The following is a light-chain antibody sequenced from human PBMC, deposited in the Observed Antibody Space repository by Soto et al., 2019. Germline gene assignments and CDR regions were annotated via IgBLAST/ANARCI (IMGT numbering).Light chain of an antibody. J-gene: IGKJ1*01. Sequence: EIVLTQSPGTLSLSPGERATLSCRASQSVSSSYLAWYQQKPGQAPRLLIYGASSRATGIPYRFSGSGSGTDFTLTISRLEPEDFAVYYCHQYGSSPRTFGQGTKVEIK. CDR3: HQYGSSPRT. CDR1: QSVSSSY. V-gene: IGKV3-20*01. CDR2: GAS.